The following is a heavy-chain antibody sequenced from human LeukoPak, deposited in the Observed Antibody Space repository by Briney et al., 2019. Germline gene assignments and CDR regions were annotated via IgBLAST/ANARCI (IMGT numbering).Heavy chain of an antibody. D-gene: IGHD1-26*01. V-gene: IGHV3-74*01. J-gene: IGHJ4*02. CDR3: ARDRGSTEFDY. CDR2: INSDGSRT. Sequence: GGSLRLSCAAYGFTFSSHWMHWVRQAPGKGLVWVSRINSDGSRTSYADSVKGRFTISRDNAKNTLYLQMNSLRAEDTAVYYCARDRGSTEFDYWGQGTLVTVSS. CDR1: GFTFSSHW.